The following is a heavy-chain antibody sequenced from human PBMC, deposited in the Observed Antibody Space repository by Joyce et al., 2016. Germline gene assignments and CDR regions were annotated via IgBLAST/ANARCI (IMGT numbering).Heavy chain of an antibody. CDR2: IYYSGST. V-gene: IGHV4-39*01. Sequence: QLQLQESGPGLVKPSETLSLTCTVSGGSIRSSGYFWGWIRQPPGKGLEWIGNIYYSGSTSYNPSLKSRVTISVDTSNNQFSLKLSSVTASDTTVYYCVRAYWEYYFDSWGQGTLVTVSS. J-gene: IGHJ4*02. CDR3: VRAYWEYYFDS. CDR1: GGSIRSSGYF. D-gene: IGHD2-8*02.